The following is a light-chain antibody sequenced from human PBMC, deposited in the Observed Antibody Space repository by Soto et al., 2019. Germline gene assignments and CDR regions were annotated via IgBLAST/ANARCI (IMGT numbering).Light chain of an antibody. J-gene: IGKJ4*01. V-gene: IGKV3-15*01. Sequence: EVVMTQSPATVSVSPGEGVTLSCRASQTISNDLARYQQKPGQAPRLLIYGASTRATGVPARFSGGGSGTEFTLTISSLQSEDFAFYYCQQNNKWPPVTFGGGTKVDIK. CDR2: GAS. CDR1: QTISND. CDR3: QQNNKWPPVT.